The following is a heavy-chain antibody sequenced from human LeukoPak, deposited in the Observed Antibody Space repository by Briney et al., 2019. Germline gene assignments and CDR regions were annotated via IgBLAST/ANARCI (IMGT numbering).Heavy chain of an antibody. J-gene: IGHJ6*04. D-gene: IGHD3-9*01. Sequence: SDTLTLPCTVSGGSIRSYYWSWLRQPPGKGREGIGYIYDGGSTNYTPSLKSRFTISVDTSKNQFSLKLSSVTAADTAVYYCARGLRYFDWLPLFGMDVWGKGTTVTVSS. CDR3: ARGLRYFDWLPLFGMDV. CDR2: IYDGGST. CDR1: GGSIRSYY. V-gene: IGHV4-59*07.